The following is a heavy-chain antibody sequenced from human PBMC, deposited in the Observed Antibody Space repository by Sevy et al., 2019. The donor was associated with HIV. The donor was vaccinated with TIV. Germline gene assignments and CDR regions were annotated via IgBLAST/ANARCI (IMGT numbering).Heavy chain of an antibody. V-gene: IGHV4-31*03. CDR2: IYYSGST. CDR1: GGSISSGGYY. Sequence: SETLSLTCTVSGGSISSGGYYWSWIRQHPGKGLEWIGYIYYSGSTYYNPSLKSRVTISVDTSKNQCYLKLSAVTAADRAVYYCAREPIIVVGPAPPDYYYYGMDVWGQGTTVTVSS. CDR3: AREPIIVVGPAPPDYYYYGMDV. J-gene: IGHJ6*02. D-gene: IGHD2-2*01.